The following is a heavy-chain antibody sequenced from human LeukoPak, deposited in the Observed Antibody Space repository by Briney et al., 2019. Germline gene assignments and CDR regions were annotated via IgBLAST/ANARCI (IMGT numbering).Heavy chain of an antibody. Sequence: SETLSLTCTVSGGSISSYYWSWIRQPAGKGLEWIGRIYTSGSTNYNPSLKSRVTMSVDTSKNQFSLKLSSVTAADTAVYYCARDLSHSSSWPPDYWGLGTLVTVSS. D-gene: IGHD6-13*01. J-gene: IGHJ4*02. CDR1: GGSISSYY. CDR2: IYTSGST. V-gene: IGHV4-4*07. CDR3: ARDLSHSSSWPPDY.